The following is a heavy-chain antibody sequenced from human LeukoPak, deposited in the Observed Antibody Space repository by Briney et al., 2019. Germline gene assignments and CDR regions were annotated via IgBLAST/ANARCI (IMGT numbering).Heavy chain of an antibody. D-gene: IGHD5-18*01. CDR1: GGSVSSGSYY. Sequence: PSETLSLTCTVSGGSVSSGSYYWSWIRQPPGKGLEWIGYIYYSGSTNYNPSLKSRVTISVDTSKNQFSLKLSSVTAADTAVYYCARVDTAMVTFFDYWGQGTLVTVSS. CDR3: ARVDTAMVTFFDY. J-gene: IGHJ4*02. V-gene: IGHV4-61*01. CDR2: IYYSGST.